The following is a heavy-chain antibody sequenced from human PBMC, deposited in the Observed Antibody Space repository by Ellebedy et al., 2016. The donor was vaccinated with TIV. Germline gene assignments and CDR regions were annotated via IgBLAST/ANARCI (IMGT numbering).Heavy chain of an antibody. CDR1: GYTFTNNA. CDR2: ISTENRNT. D-gene: IGHD1-1*01. CDR3: ARDQSTAVFDH. V-gene: IGHV1-18*01. Sequence: AASVTVSCKASGYTFTNNAITWVRPAPGQGLEWMGWISTENRNTNYAQKFQGRVTLTTETSTNTAYMELTNLRSDDTAVYYCARDQSTAVFDHWGQGTLITVSS. J-gene: IGHJ4*02.